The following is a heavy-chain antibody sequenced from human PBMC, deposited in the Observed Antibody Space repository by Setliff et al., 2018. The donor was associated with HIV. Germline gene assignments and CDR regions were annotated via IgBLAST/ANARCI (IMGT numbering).Heavy chain of an antibody. CDR3: ASGFYYDSSGYWPFDY. D-gene: IGHD3-22*01. V-gene: IGHV4-61*10. J-gene: IGHJ4*02. CDR1: GGSISRGNHF. CDR2: MFYSGST. Sequence: SETLSLTCTVSGGSISRGNHFWTWIRQPAGKGLEWIGYMFYSGSTNYNPSLKSRVTISLDKSKNQFSLKLNSVTAADTAVYYCASGFYYDSSGYWPFDYWGQGTLVTVSS.